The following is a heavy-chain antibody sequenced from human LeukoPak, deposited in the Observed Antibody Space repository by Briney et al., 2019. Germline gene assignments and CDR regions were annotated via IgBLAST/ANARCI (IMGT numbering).Heavy chain of an antibody. D-gene: IGHD5-18*01. CDR3: ARARGYSYGYYYYGMDV. CDR1: GGSISSSGYY. J-gene: IGHJ6*02. V-gene: IGHV4-39*01. CDR2: IYYSGST. Sequence: PSETLSLTCTVSGGSISSSGYYWGWIRQPPGKGLEWIGSIYYSGSTYYNPSLKSRVTISVDTSKNQFSLKLSSVTAADTAVYYCARARGYSYGYYYYGMDVWGQGTTVTVSS.